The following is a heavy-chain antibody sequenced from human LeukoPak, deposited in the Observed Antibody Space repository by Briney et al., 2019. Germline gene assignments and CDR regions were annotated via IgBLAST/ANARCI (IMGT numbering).Heavy chain of an antibody. CDR2: IKEDGSEK. D-gene: IGHD3-22*01. V-gene: IGHV3-7*01. CDR3: ARSPYDSSGYLGYGMDV. J-gene: IGHJ6*02. Sequence: GGSLRLSCAASGFTFINYWMTWVRQAPGKGLEWVANIKEDGSEKYYVDSVKGRFTISRDNAKNSLYLQMYSLRAEDTAVYYCARSPYDSSGYLGYGMDVWGQGTTVTVSS. CDR1: GFTFINYW.